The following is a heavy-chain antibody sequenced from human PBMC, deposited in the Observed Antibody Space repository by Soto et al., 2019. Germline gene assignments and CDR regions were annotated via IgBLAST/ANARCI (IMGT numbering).Heavy chain of an antibody. CDR2: IYYSGST. CDR3: AREGIAAAGNYYYGMDV. V-gene: IGHV4-30-4*01. Sequence: QVQLQESGPGLVKPSQTLSLTCTVSGGSISSGDYYWSWIRQPPGKGLEWIGYIYYSGSTYYNPSLNSRVTISVDTSKNQFSLKLSSVTAADTAVYYCAREGIAAAGNYYYGMDVWGQGTTVTVSS. CDR1: GGSISSGDYY. D-gene: IGHD6-13*01. J-gene: IGHJ6*02.